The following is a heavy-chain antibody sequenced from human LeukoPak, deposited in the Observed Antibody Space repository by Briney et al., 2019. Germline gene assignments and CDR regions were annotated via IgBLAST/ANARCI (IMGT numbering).Heavy chain of an antibody. D-gene: IGHD3-22*01. Sequence: GGSLRLSCAASRFTFSNYGIHRVGQAPGKGVEWGAVIGVDGSNKYHAESGKGRFTISRDNSKNTVYMQMSSLRPEDTAVYYCAKETYYYHSSAYLDYWGQGTLVTVSS. CDR3: AKETYYYHSSAYLDY. V-gene: IGHV3-30*02. CDR2: IGVDGSNK. CDR1: RFTFSNYG. J-gene: IGHJ4*02.